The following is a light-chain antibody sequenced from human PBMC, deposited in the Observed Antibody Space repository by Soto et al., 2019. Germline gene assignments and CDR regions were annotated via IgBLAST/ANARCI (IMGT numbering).Light chain of an antibody. CDR3: TTWDDSLNGLV. Sequence: QTVVTQPPSASGTPGQRVTISCSGSSSSIGSNSVNWYQQLPGTAPKLLIYDNNQRPSGVPDRFSGSKSGASASLAISGLQSEDEADYYCTTWDDSLNGLVFGGGTKLTVL. V-gene: IGLV1-44*01. CDR1: SSSIGSNS. CDR2: DNN. J-gene: IGLJ2*01.